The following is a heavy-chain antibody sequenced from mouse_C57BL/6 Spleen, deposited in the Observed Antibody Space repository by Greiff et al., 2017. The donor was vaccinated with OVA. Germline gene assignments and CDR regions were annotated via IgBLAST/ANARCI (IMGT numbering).Heavy chain of an antibody. Sequence: EVKLMESGGGLVQPGGSLSLSCAASGFTFTDYYMSWVRQPPGKALEWLGFIRNKANGYTTEYSASVKGLFTISRDNSQSILYLQMNALRAEDSATYYCARYRGVMDYWGQGTSVTVSS. CDR1: GFTFTDYY. CDR2: IRNKANGYTT. CDR3: ARYRGVMDY. J-gene: IGHJ4*01. V-gene: IGHV7-3*01.